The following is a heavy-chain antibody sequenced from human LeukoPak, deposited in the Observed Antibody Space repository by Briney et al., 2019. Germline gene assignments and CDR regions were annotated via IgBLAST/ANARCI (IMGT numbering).Heavy chain of an antibody. CDR1: GFTFSSYG. D-gene: IGHD2-15*01. Sequence: GGTLRLSCAASGFTFSSYGMSWVRQAPGKGLEWVSAISGSGGSTYYADSVKGRFTISRDNSKNTLYLQMNSLRAEDTAVYYCARDIEVVVVAATPGFDYWGQGTLVTVSS. CDR3: ARDIEVVVVAATPGFDY. CDR2: ISGSGGST. J-gene: IGHJ4*02. V-gene: IGHV3-23*01.